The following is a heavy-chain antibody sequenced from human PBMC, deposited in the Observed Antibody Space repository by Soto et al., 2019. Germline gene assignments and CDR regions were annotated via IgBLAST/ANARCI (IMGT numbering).Heavy chain of an antibody. CDR2: IYYSGST. J-gene: IGHJ6*02. CDR1: GGSISSSSYY. V-gene: IGHV4-39*01. D-gene: IGHD2-21*02. Sequence: QLQLQESGPGLVKPSETLSLTCTVSGGSISSSSYYWGWIRQPPGKGLEWIGSIYYSGSTYYNPSLKSRVTRSGDTSKHQFSLKLSSVTAADTAVYYCARHPHIVVVTAYGMDVWGQGTTVTVSS. CDR3: ARHPHIVVVTAYGMDV.